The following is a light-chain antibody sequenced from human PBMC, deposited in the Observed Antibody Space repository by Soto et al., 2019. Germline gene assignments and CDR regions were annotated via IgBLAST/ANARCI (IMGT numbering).Light chain of an antibody. CDR2: DVS. CDR1: SSDVGGYNY. V-gene: IGLV2-14*01. J-gene: IGLJ3*02. Sequence: QSALTQPASVSGSPGQSITISCTGTSSDVGGYNYVSWYQQHPGKAPKLMIYDVSNRPSGVSNRFSGSKSGNTASLTISGIEGEEGGDNYGTLNTSNGTVLLGGGT. CDR3: TLNTSNGTVL.